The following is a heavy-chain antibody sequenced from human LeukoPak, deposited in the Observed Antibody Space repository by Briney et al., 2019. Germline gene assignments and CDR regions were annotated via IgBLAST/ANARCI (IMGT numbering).Heavy chain of an antibody. V-gene: IGHV3-48*01. CDR2: ISSSSSTI. CDR1: GFTFSSYS. Sequence: GGSLRLSCAASGFTFSSYSMNWVRQAPGKGLEWVSYISSSSSTIYYADSVKGRFTISRDNAKNSLYLQMNSLRAEDTAVYYCARARSYYDFWSGYSTPYYFDYWGQGTLVTVSS. CDR3: ARARSYYDFWSGYSTPYYFDY. D-gene: IGHD3-3*01. J-gene: IGHJ4*02.